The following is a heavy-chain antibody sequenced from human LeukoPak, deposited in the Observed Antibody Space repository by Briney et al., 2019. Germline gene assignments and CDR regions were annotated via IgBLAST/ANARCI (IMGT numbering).Heavy chain of an antibody. Sequence: PLETLSLTCTVSGGSISSSSYYWGWIGQPPGKGLEWIGSIYYSGSTYYNPSLKSRVTISVDTSKNQFSLKLSSVTAADTAVYYCARHGRPGLGELSGWGQGTLVTVSS. CDR1: GGSISSSSYY. J-gene: IGHJ4*02. CDR2: IYYSGST. D-gene: IGHD3-10*01. V-gene: IGHV4-39*01. CDR3: ARHGRPGLGELSG.